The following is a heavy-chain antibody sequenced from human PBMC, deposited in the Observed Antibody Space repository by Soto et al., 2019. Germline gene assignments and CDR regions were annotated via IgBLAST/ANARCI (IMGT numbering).Heavy chain of an antibody. D-gene: IGHD6-13*01. J-gene: IGHJ6*02. CDR3: ASPSRYIAAAGRDYYYYGMDV. CDR2: IIPIFGTA. V-gene: IGHV1-69*13. Sequence: SVKVSCKASGGTFSSYAISWVRQAPGQGLEWMGGIIPIFGTANYAQKFQGRVTITADESTSTAYMELSSLRSEDTAVYYCASPSRYIAAAGRDYYYYGMDVWGQGTTVTVSS. CDR1: GGTFSSYA.